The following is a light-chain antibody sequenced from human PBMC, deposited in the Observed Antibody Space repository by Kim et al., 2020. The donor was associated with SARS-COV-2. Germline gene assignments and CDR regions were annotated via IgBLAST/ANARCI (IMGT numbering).Light chain of an antibody. J-gene: IGLJ3*02. CDR3: LLYYGGAQSWV. Sequence: QAVVTQEPSLTVSPGGTVTLTCASSTGAVTSGYYPNWFQQKPGQAPRALIYSTSNKYSWTPARFSGSLLGDKAALTLSGVQPDDEAEYYCLLYYGGAQSWVFGGGTQLTVL. V-gene: IGLV7-43*01. CDR1: TGAVTSGYY. CDR2: STS.